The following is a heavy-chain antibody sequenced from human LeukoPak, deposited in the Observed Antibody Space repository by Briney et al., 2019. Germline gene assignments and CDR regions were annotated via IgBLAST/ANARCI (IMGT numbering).Heavy chain of an antibody. V-gene: IGHV1-2*06. Sequence: ASVKVSCKASGYTFNHYYMHRVRQAPGQGLEWMGRINPNNGCTKLPPKVPGRVTQTRDTSISTAYMELSRLGSDDTAVYYCARDLRGYYYYMDVWGKGTTVTVSS. CDR2: INPNNGCT. J-gene: IGHJ6*03. CDR3: ARDLRGYYYYMDV. CDR1: GYTFNHYY. D-gene: IGHD3-10*01.